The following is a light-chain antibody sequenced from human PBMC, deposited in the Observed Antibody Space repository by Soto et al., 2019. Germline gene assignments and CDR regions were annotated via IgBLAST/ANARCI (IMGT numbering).Light chain of an antibody. Sequence: EVVMTQSPATLSVSPGERATLSCRASQSVSSGLAWYQQKPGQAPRLLIYGASTRATGIPARFSGSGSGTEFTLTISSLQSEDFAVYYCQQYDNWPLTFGGGTKVEIK. J-gene: IGKJ4*01. CDR1: QSVSSG. CDR3: QQYDNWPLT. V-gene: IGKV3-15*01. CDR2: GAS.